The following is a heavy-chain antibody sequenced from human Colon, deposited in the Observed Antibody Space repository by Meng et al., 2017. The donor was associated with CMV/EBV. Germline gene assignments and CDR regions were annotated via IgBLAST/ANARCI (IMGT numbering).Heavy chain of an antibody. CDR2: INTDGGST. Sequence: GGPLRLSCAASGFTFNAYWMHWVRQVPGKGLEWVARINTDGGSTTYADSVKGRFTISRDNPMDTVYLQMTSLRADDTAVYYCVRDKGDGFIKFHYFDYWGQGTLVTVSS. J-gene: IGHJ4*02. V-gene: IGHV3-74*01. CDR3: VRDKGDGFIKFHYFDY. CDR1: GFTFNAYW. D-gene: IGHD5-24*01.